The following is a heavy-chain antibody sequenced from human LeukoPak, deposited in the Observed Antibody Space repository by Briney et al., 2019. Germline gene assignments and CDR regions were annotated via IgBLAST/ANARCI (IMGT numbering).Heavy chain of an antibody. CDR1: GFTLGSFG. V-gene: IGHV3-48*01. D-gene: IGHD1-26*01. Sequence: PGGSLRLSCEVSGFTLGSFGMHWVRQAPGKGLEWVSYISSGSKTIYYADSVKGRFTISRDNSKNTLYLQMNSLRAEDTAVYYCAREVGAREYYFDYWGQGTLVTVSS. CDR3: AREVGAREYYFDY. J-gene: IGHJ4*02. CDR2: ISSGSKTI.